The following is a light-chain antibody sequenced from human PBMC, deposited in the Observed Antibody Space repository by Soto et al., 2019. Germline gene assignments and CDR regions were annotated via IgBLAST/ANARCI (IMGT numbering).Light chain of an antibody. J-gene: IGLJ1*01. CDR2: EVS. CDR1: SSDIGSYDY. Sequence: QSVLTQPASVSGSPGQPITMSCIGTSSDIGSYDYVSWYQQHPGNAPKLILYEVSNRPSAVSARFSGSKSGNTASLTISGLQAEDEADYYCSSYTSFSSYVFGTGTKLTVL. V-gene: IGLV2-14*01. CDR3: SSYTSFSSYV.